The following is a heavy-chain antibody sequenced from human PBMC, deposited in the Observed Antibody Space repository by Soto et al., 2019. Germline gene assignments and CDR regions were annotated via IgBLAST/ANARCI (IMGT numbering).Heavy chain of an antibody. J-gene: IGHJ5*02. D-gene: IGHD3-10*01. Sequence: EVQLVESGGGLVQPGGSLRLSCAASGFTVSSNYMSWVRQAPGKGLEWVSVIYSGGSTYYADSVKGRFTISRHNSKNTLYLQMNSLRAEDTAVYYCARDRPLWFGESQYPTSGWFDPWGQGTLVTVSS. V-gene: IGHV3-53*04. CDR3: ARDRPLWFGESQYPTSGWFDP. CDR1: GFTVSSNY. CDR2: IYSGGST.